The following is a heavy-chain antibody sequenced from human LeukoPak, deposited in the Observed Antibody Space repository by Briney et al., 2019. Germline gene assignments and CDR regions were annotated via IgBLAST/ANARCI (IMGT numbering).Heavy chain of an antibody. V-gene: IGHV3-53*01. D-gene: IGHD3-22*01. CDR2: IYSGGST. J-gene: IGHJ4*02. CDR1: GFTVSSNY. CDR3: ARAEGDSSGYYFDY. Sequence: GGSLRLSCAASGFTVSSNYMSWVRQAPGKGLEWVSVIYSGGSTYYADSVKGRFTISRDNSKNTLYLQMNSLRAEDTAVYYCARAEGDSSGYYFDYWGQGTLVTVSS.